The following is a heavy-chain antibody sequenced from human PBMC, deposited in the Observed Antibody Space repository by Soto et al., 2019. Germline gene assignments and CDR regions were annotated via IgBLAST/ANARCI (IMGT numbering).Heavy chain of an antibody. CDR3: ASISATVFPAFDI. Sequence: QLQLQESGSGLVKPSQTLSLTCAVSGGSISSGGYSWSWIRQPPGKGLEWIGYIYHSGSTYYNPSXKXRVXISVDRSKNQLSLKLSSVTAADTAVYYCASISATVFPAFDIWGQGTMVTVSS. J-gene: IGHJ3*02. V-gene: IGHV4-30-2*01. D-gene: IGHD4-17*01. CDR1: GGSISSGGYS. CDR2: IYHSGST.